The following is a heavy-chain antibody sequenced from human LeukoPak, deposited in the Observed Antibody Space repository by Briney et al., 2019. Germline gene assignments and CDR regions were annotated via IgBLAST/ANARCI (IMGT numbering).Heavy chain of an antibody. CDR3: ARLLYDIPAFDI. J-gene: IGHJ3*02. D-gene: IGHD3-9*01. CDR1: GYSISSGYY. CDR2: IYYSGST. Sequence: PSETLSLTCTVSGYSISSGYYWGWIRQPPGKGLEWIGSIYYSGSTYYNPSLKSRVTISVDTSKNQFSLKLSSVTAADTAVYYCARLLYDIPAFDIWGQGTMVTVSS. V-gene: IGHV4-38-2*02.